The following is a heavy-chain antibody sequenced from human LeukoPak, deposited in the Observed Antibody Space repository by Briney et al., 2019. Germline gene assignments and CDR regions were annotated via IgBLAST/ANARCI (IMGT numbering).Heavy chain of an antibody. J-gene: IGHJ4*02. CDR3: AKAVRRYCSGGSCYYYFDY. D-gene: IGHD2-15*01. Sequence: PGGSLRLSCAASGFTFSSYGMHWVRQAPGKGLEWVAVISYDGSNKYYADSVKGRFTISRDNSKNTLYLQMNSLRAEDTAVYYCAKAVRRYCSGGSCYYYFDYWGQGTLVTVSS. V-gene: IGHV3-30*18. CDR1: GFTFSSYG. CDR2: ISYDGSNK.